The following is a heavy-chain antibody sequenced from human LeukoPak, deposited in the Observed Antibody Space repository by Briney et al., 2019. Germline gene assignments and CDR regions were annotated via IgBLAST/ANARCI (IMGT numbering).Heavy chain of an antibody. D-gene: IGHD6-13*01. CDR2: IYYSGST. Sequence: SETLSLTCTVSGDSVNSHYWSWIRQPPGKGLEWIGYIYYSGSTNYNPSLKSRVTISVDTSKNQFSLELSSVTAADTAVYYCARGYSSSRFDYWGQGTLVTVSS. J-gene: IGHJ4*02. CDR1: GDSVNSHY. CDR3: ARGYSSSRFDY. V-gene: IGHV4-59*02.